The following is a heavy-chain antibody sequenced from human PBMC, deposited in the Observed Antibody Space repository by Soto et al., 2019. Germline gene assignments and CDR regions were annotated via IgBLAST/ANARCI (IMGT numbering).Heavy chain of an antibody. V-gene: IGHV3-23*01. CDR3: AKALFYADYYYYMDV. CDR2: ISGSGIST. Sequence: GGSLRLSCAASGFTFSNYAMSWVRQAPGKGLEWVSTISGSGISTSYTDSVKGRFTISRDNSKNTLYLQMNSLRAEDTAVYYCAKALFYADYYYYMDVWGKGTTVTVSS. D-gene: IGHD2-2*01. J-gene: IGHJ6*03. CDR1: GFTFSNYA.